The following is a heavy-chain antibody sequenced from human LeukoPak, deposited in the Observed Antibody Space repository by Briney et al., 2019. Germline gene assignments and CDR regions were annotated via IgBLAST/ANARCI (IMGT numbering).Heavy chain of an antibody. D-gene: IGHD6-13*01. CDR1: GFTFAACA. CDR2: ISGSGSHT. V-gene: IGHV3-23*01. CDR3: AKANITSWYFVRYFHH. J-gene: IGHJ1*01. Sequence: GGSLRLSCEASGFTFAACAMNWVRHVPGKGLDWVSTISGSGSHTYYADSVKGRFTISRDNSENTLYLQMSSLRAEDTAVYYCAKANITSWYFVRYFHHWGQGTLITVSS.